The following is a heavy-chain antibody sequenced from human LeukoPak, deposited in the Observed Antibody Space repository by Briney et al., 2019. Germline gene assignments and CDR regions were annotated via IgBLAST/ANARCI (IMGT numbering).Heavy chain of an antibody. V-gene: IGHV1-69*01. Sequence: ASVKVSCKASGGTFSSYAISWVRQAPGQGLEWMGGIIPIFGTANYAQKFQGRVTITADESTSTAYMELSSLRSEDTAVYYCAVGGRAGYKYLPDYWGQGTLVSVST. D-gene: IGHD5-24*01. CDR1: GGTFSSYA. J-gene: IGHJ4*02. CDR2: IIPIFGTA. CDR3: AVGGRAGYKYLPDY.